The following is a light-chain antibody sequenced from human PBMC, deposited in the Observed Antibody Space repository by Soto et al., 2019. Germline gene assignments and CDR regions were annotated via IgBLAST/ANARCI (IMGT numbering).Light chain of an antibody. V-gene: IGLV2-14*01. CDR3: SSYTRANTWV. CDR1: SSDVGGHNF. CDR2: GVS. J-gene: IGLJ3*02. Sequence: QSALTQPASVSGSPGQSITISCTGTSSDVGGHNFVSWYQQHPGKAPKVMIYGVSDRPSGVSNRFSGSKSVNTASLTIAGLQAEDEADYYCSSYTRANTWVFGGGTKVTVL.